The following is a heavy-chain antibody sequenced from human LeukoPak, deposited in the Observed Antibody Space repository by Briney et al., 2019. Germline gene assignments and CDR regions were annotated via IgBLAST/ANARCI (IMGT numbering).Heavy chain of an antibody. CDR2: ISYDGNSK. V-gene: IGHV3-30*18. D-gene: IGHD4-23*01. CDR1: GFTFSNYG. J-gene: IGHJ6*02. Sequence: RRSLRLSCAASGFTFSNYGMHWVRQAPGKGLEWLAVISYDGNSKYHADSVKGRYTISRDNSKNTLYLQFDSLETEDTAVYHCAKDKGAYYGGSSYYYYGMDVWGQGTTVTVSS. CDR3: AKDKGAYYGGSSYYYYGMDV.